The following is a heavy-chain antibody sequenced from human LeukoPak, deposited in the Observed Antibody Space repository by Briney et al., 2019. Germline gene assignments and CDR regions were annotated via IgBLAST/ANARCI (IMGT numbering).Heavy chain of an antibody. Sequence: SETLSLTCTVSGGSISPYYWSWIRQTPGKGLEWIGYIYYSGSTNYNPSLKSRVTISVDTPKNQFSLKLSSVTAADTAVYYCARGGVGATLFYYYYMDVWGKGTTVTISS. CDR1: GGSISPYY. V-gene: IGHV4-59*01. CDR3: ARGGVGATLFYYYYMDV. CDR2: IYYSGST. J-gene: IGHJ6*03. D-gene: IGHD1-26*01.